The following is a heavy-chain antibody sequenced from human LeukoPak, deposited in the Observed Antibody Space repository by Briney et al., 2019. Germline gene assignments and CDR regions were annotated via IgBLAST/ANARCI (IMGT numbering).Heavy chain of an antibody. CDR2: IYYSGST. V-gene: IGHV4-30-4*01. J-gene: IGHJ5*02. CDR3: ARDRGGLGTTDP. D-gene: IGHD1-1*01. CDR1: GGSISSGDYY. Sequence: PSQTLSLTCTVSGGSISSGDYYWSWIRQPPGTGLEWIGYIYYSGSTYYNPSLKSRVTISVDTSNNQFSLKLNSVTAADTAVYYCARDRGGLGTTDPWGQGTLVTVFS.